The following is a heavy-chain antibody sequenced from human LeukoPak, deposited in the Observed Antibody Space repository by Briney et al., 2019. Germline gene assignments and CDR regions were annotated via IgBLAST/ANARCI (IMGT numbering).Heavy chain of an antibody. D-gene: IGHD6-19*01. CDR3: AKGAGPPWFDP. CDR1: GGSVSSGGYS. J-gene: IGHJ5*02. V-gene: IGHV4-30-4*07. CDR2: IYYSGST. Sequence: PSETLSLTCAVSGGSVSSGGYSWSWIRQPPGKGLECIGYIYYSGSTYYNPSLKSRVTISVDTSKNQFSLNLSSVTAADTAVYYCAKGAGPPWFDPWGQGTLVTVSS.